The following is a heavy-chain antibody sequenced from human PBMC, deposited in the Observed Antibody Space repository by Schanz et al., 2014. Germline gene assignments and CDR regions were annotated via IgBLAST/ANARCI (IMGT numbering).Heavy chain of an antibody. CDR2: IRGGGGSA. CDR1: GFTFNNYD. V-gene: IGHV3-23*04. J-gene: IGHJ4*02. CDR3: AKVWGSDYFYPFDY. Sequence: EVQVVESGGGFVQPGGSLSLSCAASGFTFNNYDMNWVRLVPGKGLECVSGIRGGGGSAYYADSVKGRFTISRDNSKNTLYLQMSSLRAEDTAVYYCAKVWGSDYFYPFDYWGQGTLVTVSS. D-gene: IGHD3-22*01.